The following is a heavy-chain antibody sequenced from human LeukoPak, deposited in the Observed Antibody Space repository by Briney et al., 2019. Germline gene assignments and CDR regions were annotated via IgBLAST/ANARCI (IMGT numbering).Heavy chain of an antibody. V-gene: IGHV4-4*07. D-gene: IGHD3-10*01. CDR1: GASMSSYF. CDR2: VFTTGGT. J-gene: IGHJ6*03. Sequence: SETLSLTCTVSGASMSSYFWIWVRQSAGKGLEWIGHVFTTGGTNYNPSLKSRVSISVDKSKNQVSLKLTSVTAADTAVYFCARTSGSYSHPYYYYYYMDIWGSGTTVTVSS. CDR3: ARTSGSYSHPYYYYYYMDI.